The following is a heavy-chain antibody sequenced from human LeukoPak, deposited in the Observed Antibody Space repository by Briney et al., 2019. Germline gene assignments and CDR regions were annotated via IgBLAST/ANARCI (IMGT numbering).Heavy chain of an antibody. J-gene: IGHJ4*02. V-gene: IGHV3-48*01. CDR3: ARDGPPAGAGDFDY. D-gene: IGHD2-2*01. CDR2: IGSTS. Sequence: GGSLRLSCAASGLSTRTYSMGWVRQAPGKGLEWVSYIGSTSTYADSVKGRFTISRDDAKNTLYLQMNSLRAEDTAVYYCARDGPPAGAGDFDYWGQGTPVTVSS. CDR1: GLSTRTYS.